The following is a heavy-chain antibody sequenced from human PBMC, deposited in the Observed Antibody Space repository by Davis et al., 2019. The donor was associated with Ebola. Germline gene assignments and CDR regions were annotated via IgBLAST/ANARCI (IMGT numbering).Heavy chain of an antibody. J-gene: IGHJ6*04. V-gene: IGHV1-46*01. Sequence: SVLISCKPSAYIFSKYYMHSVRQPPGQGLEWIGKTNPRNVRTRFAQNFQGRVTMTRDTSTGTVFMEVSSLRSEDTAVYYCARLAFGENGMDVWGKGTTVTVSS. CDR1: AYIFSKYY. CDR2: TNPRNVRT. CDR3: ARLAFGENGMDV. D-gene: IGHD3-10*01.